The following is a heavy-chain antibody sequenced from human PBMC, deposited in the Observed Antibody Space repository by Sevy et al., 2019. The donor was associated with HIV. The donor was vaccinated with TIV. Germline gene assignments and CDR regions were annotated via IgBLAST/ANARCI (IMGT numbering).Heavy chain of an antibody. CDR2: IRSKANSYAT. D-gene: IGHD5-18*01. J-gene: IGHJ6*02. V-gene: IGHV3-73*01. CDR1: GFTFSGSA. CDR3: TRHLWLRGQPYYYYGMDV. Sequence: GGSLRLSCAASGFTFSGSAMHWVRQASGKVLEWVGRIRSKANSYATAYAASVKGRFTISRDDSKNTAYLQMNSLKTEDTAVYYCTRHLWLRGQPYYYYGMDVWGQGTTVTVSS.